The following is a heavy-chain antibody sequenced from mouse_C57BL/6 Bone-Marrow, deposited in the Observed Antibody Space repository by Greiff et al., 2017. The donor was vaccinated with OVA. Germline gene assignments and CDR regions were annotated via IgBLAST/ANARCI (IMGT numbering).Heavy chain of an antibody. CDR1: GFTFSDFY. CDR2: SRNKANDYTT. V-gene: IGHV7-1*01. Sequence: EVMLVESGGGLVQSGRSLRLSCATSGFTFSDFYMEWVRQAPGKGLEWIAASRNKANDYTTEYSASVKGRFIVSRDTSQSILYLQMNALRAEDTAIYYCARDNYGSSYPFDYWGQGTTLTVSS. J-gene: IGHJ2*01. CDR3: ARDNYGSSYPFDY. D-gene: IGHD1-1*01.